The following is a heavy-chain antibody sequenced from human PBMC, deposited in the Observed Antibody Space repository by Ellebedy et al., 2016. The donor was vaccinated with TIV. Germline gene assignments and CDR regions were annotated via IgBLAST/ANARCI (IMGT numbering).Heavy chain of an antibody. V-gene: IGHV1-8*03. J-gene: IGHJ6*02. CDR3: ARPRTYYDILTGYYQPYYYYGMDV. CDR2: MNPNSGNT. D-gene: IGHD3-9*01. CDR1: GYTFTGYY. Sequence: ASVKVSCKASGYTFTGYYMHWVRQAPGQGLEWMGWMNPNSGNTGYAQKFQGRVTITADESTSTAYMELSSLRSEDTAVYYCARPRTYYDILTGYYQPYYYYGMDVWGQGTTVTVSS.